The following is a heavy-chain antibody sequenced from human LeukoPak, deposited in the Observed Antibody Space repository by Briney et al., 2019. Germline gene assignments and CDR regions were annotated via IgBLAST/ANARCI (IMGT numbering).Heavy chain of an antibody. Sequence: GGSLRLSCAASGFTFSDYYMNWVRQAPGKGLEWVSSISSSSSYIYYADSVKGRFTISRDNAKNSLYLQMNSLRAEDTAVYYCARDLLTGDRAYWGQGTLVTVSS. CDR1: GFTFSDYY. D-gene: IGHD7-27*01. CDR2: ISSSSSYI. CDR3: ARDLLTGDRAY. V-gene: IGHV3-21*01. J-gene: IGHJ4*02.